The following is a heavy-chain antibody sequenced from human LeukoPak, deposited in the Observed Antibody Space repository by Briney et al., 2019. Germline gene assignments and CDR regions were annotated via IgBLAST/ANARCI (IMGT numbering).Heavy chain of an antibody. D-gene: IGHD5-18*01. CDR1: GITFSSSS. CDR3: AKDPRDHSYGWSWRYFDY. J-gene: IGHJ4*02. Sequence: GGSLRLSCLATGITFSSSSMTWVRQAPGKELEWVSAISPGDYTAYYADSVKGRFTVSRDNSKNTLYLQMNNLRAEDTAVYYCAKDPRDHSYGWSWRYFDYWGQGTLVTVSS. CDR2: ISPGDYTA. V-gene: IGHV3-23*01.